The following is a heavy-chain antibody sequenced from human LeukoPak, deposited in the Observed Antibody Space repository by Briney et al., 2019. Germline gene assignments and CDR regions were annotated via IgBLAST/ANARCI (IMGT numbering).Heavy chain of an antibody. V-gene: IGHV1-3*01. Sequence: ASVKVSCKASGYTFTSYAMHWVRQAPGQRLEWMGWIDAGNGNTKYSQKFQGRVTITRDTSASTAYMELSSLRSEDTAVYYCARGVVGSSSWQFDYWGQGTLVTVSS. D-gene: IGHD6-13*01. CDR2: IDAGNGNT. CDR3: ARGVVGSSSWQFDY. J-gene: IGHJ4*02. CDR1: GYTFTSYA.